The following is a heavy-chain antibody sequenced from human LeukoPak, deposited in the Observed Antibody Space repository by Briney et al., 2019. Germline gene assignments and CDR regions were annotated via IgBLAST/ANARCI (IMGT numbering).Heavy chain of an antibody. D-gene: IGHD6-19*01. J-gene: IGHJ5*02. CDR2: ISSSSSYI. CDR3: ASIFGGAYSSGWFDWFDP. CDR1: GFTFTTYG. Sequence: GGTLRLSCSASGFTFTTYGMNWVRQAPGKGLEWVSSISSSSSYIYYADSVKGRFTISRDNAKNSLYLQMTSLRAEDTAVYYCASIFGGAYSSGWFDWFDPWGQGTLVTVSS. V-gene: IGHV3-21*01.